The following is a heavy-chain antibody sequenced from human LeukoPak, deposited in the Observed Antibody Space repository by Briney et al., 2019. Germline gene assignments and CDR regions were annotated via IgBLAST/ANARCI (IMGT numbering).Heavy chain of an antibody. CDR2: INWNGRIT. D-gene: IGHD5-18*01. CDR1: GFTFDDYA. V-gene: IGHV3-20*04. J-gene: IGHJ6*03. Sequence: PGESLRLSCAASGFTFDDYAMNWVRQVPGRGLEWVSGINWNGRITEYADSVKDRFTISRQNTKNSLYLYMNNLGGEDTALYFCARGSVQLWLRDTYYHMDVWGKGTTVTVSS. CDR3: ARGSVQLWLRDTYYHMDV.